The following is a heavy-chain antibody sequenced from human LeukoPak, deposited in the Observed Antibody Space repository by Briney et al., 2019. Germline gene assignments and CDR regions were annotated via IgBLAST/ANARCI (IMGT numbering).Heavy chain of an antibody. Sequence: ASVKVSCKASGYTFTSYAMHWVRQAPGQRLEWMGWINAGNGNTKYSQKFQGRVTITGDTSASTAYMELSSLRSEDTAVYYCARGHSPYYYDSSGYSALFDYWGQGTLVTVSS. CDR1: GYTFTSYA. D-gene: IGHD3-22*01. J-gene: IGHJ4*02. V-gene: IGHV1-3*01. CDR2: INAGNGNT. CDR3: ARGHSPYYYDSSGYSALFDY.